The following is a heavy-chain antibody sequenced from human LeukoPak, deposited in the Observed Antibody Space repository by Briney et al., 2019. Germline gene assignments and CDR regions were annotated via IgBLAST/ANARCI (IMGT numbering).Heavy chain of an antibody. J-gene: IGHJ3*02. CDR2: IYYSGST. D-gene: IGHD6-6*01. Sequence: PSETLSLTCVVYGGSFSGYYWSWIRQPPGKGLEWIGYIYYSGSTNYNPSLKSRVTISVDTSKNQSSLKLSSVTAADTAVYYCAREKYSSSSFDAFDIWGQGTMVTVSS. CDR1: GGSFSGYY. V-gene: IGHV4-59*01. CDR3: AREKYSSSSFDAFDI.